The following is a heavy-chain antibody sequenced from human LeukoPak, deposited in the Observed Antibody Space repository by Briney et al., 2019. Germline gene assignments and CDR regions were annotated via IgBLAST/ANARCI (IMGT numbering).Heavy chain of an antibody. CDR1: GFTFSTYS. D-gene: IGHD4-11*01. CDR3: TRDLVTMRAFDI. Sequence: GGSLRLSCAASGFTFSTYSMNWVRQAPGKGLEWVSYIDTGTSTIYYADSVKGRFTISKDNAKNSLYLQMNSLRTEDTAVYYCTRDLVTMRAFDIWGQGTMVTVSS. CDR2: IDTGTSTI. V-gene: IGHV3-48*01. J-gene: IGHJ3*02.